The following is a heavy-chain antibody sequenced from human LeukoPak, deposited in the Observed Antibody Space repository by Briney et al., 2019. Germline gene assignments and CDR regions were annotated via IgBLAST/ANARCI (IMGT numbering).Heavy chain of an antibody. CDR2: IKQDGSEK. D-gene: IGHD2-21*02. J-gene: IGHJ1*01. CDR3: ARALVTATALGYFQH. V-gene: IGHV3-7*01. CDR1: GFTFSSYW. Sequence: GGSLRLSCAASGFTFSSYWMSWVRQAPGKGLEWVANIKQDGSEKYYVDSVKGRFTISRDNAKNSLYLQMNSLRAEDTAVYYCARALVTATALGYFQHWGQGTLVTVSS.